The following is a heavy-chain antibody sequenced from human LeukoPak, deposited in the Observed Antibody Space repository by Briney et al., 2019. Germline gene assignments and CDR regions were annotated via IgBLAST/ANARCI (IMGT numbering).Heavy chain of an antibody. CDR1: GISLSSSEVG. CDR3: AHMTGAGSHPYFDY. CDR2: IYGDDDK. J-gene: IGHJ4*02. Sequence: SGPTLVKPTETLTLTCTFSGISLSSSEVGVGWIRQPPGKALEWLALIYGDDDKRYSPSLQSRLTITKDTSKVQVVLTMTNMDPVDTATYYCAHMTGAGSHPYFDYWGQGTLATVSS. V-gene: IGHV2-5*02.